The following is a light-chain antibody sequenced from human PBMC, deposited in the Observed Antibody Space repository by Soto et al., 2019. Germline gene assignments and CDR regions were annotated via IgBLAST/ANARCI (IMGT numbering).Light chain of an antibody. CDR2: EVS. CDR1: SSDVGGYNY. CDR3: SSYTTSGTPV. V-gene: IGLV2-14*01. J-gene: IGLJ3*02. Sequence: QSALTQPASVSGSPGQSITISCTGTSSDVGGYNYLSWYQRHPGKAPKVMIYEVSNRPSGVSNRFSGSKSGNTASLTISGLQAEDEADYFCSSYTTSGTPVFGGGTKVTVL.